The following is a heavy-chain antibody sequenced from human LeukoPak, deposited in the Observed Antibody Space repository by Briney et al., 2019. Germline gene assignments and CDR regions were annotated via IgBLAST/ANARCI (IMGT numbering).Heavy chain of an antibody. CDR3: ARVTGGKYCSTTSCYMRGWFDP. J-gene: IGHJ5*02. CDR2: IIPIFGTA. V-gene: IGHV1-69*05. CDR1: GGTFSSYA. D-gene: IGHD2-2*02. Sequence: SVKVSCKASGGTFSSYAISWVRQAPGQGLEWMGGIIPIFGTANYAQKFQGRVTMTRDMSTSTVYMELSSLRSEDTAVYYCARVTGGKYCSTTSCYMRGWFDPWGQGTLVTVSS.